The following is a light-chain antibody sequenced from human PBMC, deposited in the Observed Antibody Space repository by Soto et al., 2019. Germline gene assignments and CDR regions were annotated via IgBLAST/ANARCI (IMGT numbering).Light chain of an antibody. CDR3: QQYSASPFT. CDR2: GAS. Sequence: EIVLTQPPGTLSLSAGERATLSCRASQSVSSDYLAWYQQKPGQAPRLIVYGASSRASGIPDRFTGSGSGTDFTLTISRLEPEDVAVFYCQQYSASPFTFGGGTKVEIK. V-gene: IGKV3-20*01. CDR1: QSVSSDY. J-gene: IGKJ4*01.